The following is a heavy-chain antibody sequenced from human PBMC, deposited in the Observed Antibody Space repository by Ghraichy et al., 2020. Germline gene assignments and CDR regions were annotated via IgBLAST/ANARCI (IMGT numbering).Heavy chain of an antibody. J-gene: IGHJ6*02. D-gene: IGHD3-10*01. CDR2: INTNTGNP. CDR3: ARVGMVRGVTPKYGMDV. V-gene: IGHV7-4-1*02. CDR1: GYTFTSYA. Sequence: ASVKVSCKASGYTFTSYAMNWVRQAPGQGLEWMGWINTNTGNPTYAQGFTGRFVFSLDTSVSTAYLQISSLKAEDTAVYYCARVGMVRGVTPKYGMDVWGQGTTVTVSS.